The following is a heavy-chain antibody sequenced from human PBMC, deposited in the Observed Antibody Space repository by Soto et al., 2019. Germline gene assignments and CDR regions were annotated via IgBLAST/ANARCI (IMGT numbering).Heavy chain of an antibody. CDR2: IWYDGSNK. Sequence: GGSLRLSCAASGFTFSSYGMHWVRQAPGKGLEWVAVIWYDGSNKYYADSVKGRFTISRDNSKNTLYLQMNSLRAEDTAVYYCARETYDSSGYIDYFDYWGQGTLVTVSS. V-gene: IGHV3-33*01. CDR1: GFTFSSYG. D-gene: IGHD3-22*01. CDR3: ARETYDSSGYIDYFDY. J-gene: IGHJ4*02.